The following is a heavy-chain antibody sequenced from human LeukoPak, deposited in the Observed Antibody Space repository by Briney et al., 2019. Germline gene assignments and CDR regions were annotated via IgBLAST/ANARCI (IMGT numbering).Heavy chain of an antibody. V-gene: IGHV3-74*01. J-gene: IGHJ4*02. Sequence: GGSLRLSCAASGFTFSSYWMHWVRQAPGKGLVWVSRIYIDGSSTNYADSVKGRFTISRDNAKNTLYLQMDGLRADDTAVYYCARGASARQDFWGQGTLVTVSS. CDR2: IYIDGSST. CDR3: ARGASARQDF. CDR1: GFTFSSYW. D-gene: IGHD2-2*01.